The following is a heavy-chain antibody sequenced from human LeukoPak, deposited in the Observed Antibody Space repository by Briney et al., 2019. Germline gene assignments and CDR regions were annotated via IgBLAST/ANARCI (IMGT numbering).Heavy chain of an antibody. CDR3: ARTITRIAAADY. V-gene: IGHV1-2*02. CDR1: GYTFTGYY. J-gene: IGHJ4*02. Sequence: ASVKVSCKASGYTFTGYYMHWVRQAPGQGLEWMGWINPNSGGTNYAQKFQGRVTMTRDTSISTAYMELSRLGSDDTAVYYCARTITRIAAADYWGQGTLVTVSS. D-gene: IGHD6-13*01. CDR2: INPNSGGT.